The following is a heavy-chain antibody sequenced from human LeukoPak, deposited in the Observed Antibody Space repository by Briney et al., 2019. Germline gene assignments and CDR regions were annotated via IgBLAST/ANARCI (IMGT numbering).Heavy chain of an antibody. Sequence: SSETLSLTCTVSHYYISSNYYRGWIRQPPGKGLEWIGSIYHSGSTYYNPSLKSRVTISVDTSKNQFSLKLTPVTAADTAVYYCARLFSAHWFDPWGQGTLVTVSS. CDR3: ARLFSAHWFDP. V-gene: IGHV4-38-2*02. CDR1: HYYISSNYY. J-gene: IGHJ5*02. D-gene: IGHD3-10*02. CDR2: IYHSGST.